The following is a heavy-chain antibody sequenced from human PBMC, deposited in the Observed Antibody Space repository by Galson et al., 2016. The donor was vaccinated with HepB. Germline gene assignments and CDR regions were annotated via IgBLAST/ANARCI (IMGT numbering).Heavy chain of an antibody. D-gene: IGHD2-21*01. CDR1: GFTFNVYT. CDR2: ITGSGDTT. J-gene: IGHJ4*02. V-gene: IGHV3-23*01. CDR3: ARGDVYAQWGRGEETDFDD. Sequence: SLRLSCAASGFTFNVYTMTWVRQAPGKGLEWVSTITGSGDTTYLADSVKGRFTVSRDNSTNTLSLQMNSLRPEDTALYYCARGDVYAQWGRGEETDFDDWGQGTLVTVSA.